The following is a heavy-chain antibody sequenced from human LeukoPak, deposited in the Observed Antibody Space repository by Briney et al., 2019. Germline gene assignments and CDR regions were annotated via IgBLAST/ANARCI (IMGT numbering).Heavy chain of an antibody. J-gene: IGHJ4*02. CDR1: GFTFSSYA. D-gene: IGHD6-19*01. Sequence: RPGGSLRLSCAASGFTFSSYAMSWVRQAPGKGLERVSTISANGGTTHYADSVKGRFTISRDNSKNTLYVQMSSLGADDTAVYYCATISVASGVHYWGQGTLVTVSS. V-gene: IGHV3-23*01. CDR3: ATISVASGVHY. CDR2: ISANGGTT.